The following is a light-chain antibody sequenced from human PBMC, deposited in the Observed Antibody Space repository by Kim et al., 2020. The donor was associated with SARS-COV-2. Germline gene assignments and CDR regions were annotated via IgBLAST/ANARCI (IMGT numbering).Light chain of an antibody. CDR2: GAS. Sequence: ETVLTQSPGTLSLSPGERATLSCRASQSIRSNYLAWYQQKAGQAPRLLIYGASSRATGIADRFSGSGSGTDFTLTISRLEPEDFALYYCQQYANSPDTFGQGTKLEI. CDR3: QQYANSPDT. CDR1: QSIRSNY. V-gene: IGKV3-20*01. J-gene: IGKJ2*01.